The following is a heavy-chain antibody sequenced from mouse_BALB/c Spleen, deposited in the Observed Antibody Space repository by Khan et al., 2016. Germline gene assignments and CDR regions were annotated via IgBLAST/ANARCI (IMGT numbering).Heavy chain of an antibody. V-gene: IGHV14-3*02. D-gene: IGHD1-1*01. Sequence: VQLQQSGAELVKPGASVKLSCTASGFSIQDTYINWVRQRPEQGLDWIGRIDPPNDNTKYDPKFQGKATLTADTSSNTAYLQLSSLTYEDTAVYYCARMYYGDYWGQGTTLTVSS. J-gene: IGHJ2*01. CDR1: GFSIQDTY. CDR2: IDPPNDNT. CDR3: ARMYYGDY.